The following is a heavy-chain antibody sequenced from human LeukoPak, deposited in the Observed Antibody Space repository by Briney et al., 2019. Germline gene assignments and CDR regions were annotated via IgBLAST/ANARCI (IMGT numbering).Heavy chain of an antibody. D-gene: IGHD1-26*01. CDR1: GFTFSSYW. CDR3: ASGEGARVLDY. Sequence: PGGSLRLSCAASGFTFSSYWMSWVRQAPGKELEWVANIKQDGNEKHYADSVKGRFTISRDNAKNSLYLQMNSLRVEDTAMFYCASGEGARVLDYWGQGTLVTVSS. J-gene: IGHJ4*02. V-gene: IGHV3-7*01. CDR2: IKQDGNEK.